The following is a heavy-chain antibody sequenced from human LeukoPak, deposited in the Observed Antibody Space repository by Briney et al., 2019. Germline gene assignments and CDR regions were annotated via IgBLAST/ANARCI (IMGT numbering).Heavy chain of an antibody. CDR1: GGSISSYY. J-gene: IGHJ3*02. CDR2: IYYSGST. Sequence: SETLSLTCTVSGGSISSYYWSWIRQPPGKGLEWIGYIYYSGSTNYNPSLKSRVTISVDTSKNQFSLKLSSVTAADTAVYYCARWSVLLDAFDIWGRGTMITVSS. V-gene: IGHV4-59*01. CDR3: ARWSVLLDAFDI.